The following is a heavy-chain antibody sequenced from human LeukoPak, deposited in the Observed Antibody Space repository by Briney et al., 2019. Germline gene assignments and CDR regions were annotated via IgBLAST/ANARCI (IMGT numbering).Heavy chain of an antibody. J-gene: IGHJ3*02. V-gene: IGHV1-18*01. CDR3: ARGSSGEMDTSAFDI. CDR1: GYTFTSYA. CDR2: ISAYNGNT. Sequence: ASVKVSCKASGYTFTSYAISWVRQAPRQGLEWMELISAYNGNTNYAQKLQGRVTMTTDTSASTAYMELRSLRSDDTAVYYCARGSSGEMDTSAFDIWGKGTMVTVSS. D-gene: IGHD5-24*01.